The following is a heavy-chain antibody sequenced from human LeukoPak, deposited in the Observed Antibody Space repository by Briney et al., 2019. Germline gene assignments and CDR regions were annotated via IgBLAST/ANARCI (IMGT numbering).Heavy chain of an antibody. Sequence: GGSLRLSCAASGFTFSSYAMRWVRQAPGKGLEWVSAISGSGGSTYYADSVKGRFTISRDNSKNTLYLQMNSLRAEDTAVYYCAKDHGYSSFFDYWGQGTLVTVSS. CDR3: AKDHGYSSFFDY. CDR1: GFTFSSYA. J-gene: IGHJ4*02. V-gene: IGHV3-23*01. D-gene: IGHD5-18*01. CDR2: ISGSGGST.